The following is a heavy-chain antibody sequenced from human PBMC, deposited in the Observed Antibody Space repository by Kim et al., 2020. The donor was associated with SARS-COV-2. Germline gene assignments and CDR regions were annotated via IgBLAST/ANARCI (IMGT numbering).Heavy chain of an antibody. CDR1: GGSISSGGYY. D-gene: IGHD2-2*01. CDR3: ARFRVWGLVPAAITDAFDI. CDR2: IYYSGST. J-gene: IGHJ3*02. Sequence: SETLSLTCTVSGGSISSGGYYWSWIRQHPGKGLEWIGYIYYSGSTYYNPSLKSRVTISVDTSKNQFSLKLSSVTAADTAVYYCARFRVWGLVPAAITDAFDIWGQGTMVTVSS. V-gene: IGHV4-31*03.